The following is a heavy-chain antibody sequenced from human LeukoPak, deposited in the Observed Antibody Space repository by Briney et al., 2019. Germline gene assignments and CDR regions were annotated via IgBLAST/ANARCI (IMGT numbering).Heavy chain of an antibody. J-gene: IGHJ3*01. V-gene: IGHV1-2*02. D-gene: IGHD1-26*01. CDR1: GYTFTGYY. Sequence: ASVKVSCKASGYTFTGYYMHWVRQAPGQGLEWMGWINPNNGGTNYAQKFQGRVTMTRDTSISTAYMDLSRLKSDDTAVYYCAREGYGGGQDFDVWGQGTLVTVSS. CDR3: AREGYGGGQDFDV. CDR2: INPNNGGT.